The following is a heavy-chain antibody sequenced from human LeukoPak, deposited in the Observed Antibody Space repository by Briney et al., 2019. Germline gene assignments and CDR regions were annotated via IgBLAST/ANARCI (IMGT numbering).Heavy chain of an antibody. CDR3: ARDGWGLLPFDI. V-gene: IGHV3-23*01. Sequence: GGSLRLSCAASGFTFSSYAMSSVRQAPGKGLEWVSAISGSGGSTYYADSVKGRFTISRDNAKNSLYLQMNNLRAEDTAVYYCARDGWGLLPFDIWGQATMVTVSS. D-gene: IGHD1-26*01. CDR2: ISGSGGST. J-gene: IGHJ3*02. CDR1: GFTFSSYA.